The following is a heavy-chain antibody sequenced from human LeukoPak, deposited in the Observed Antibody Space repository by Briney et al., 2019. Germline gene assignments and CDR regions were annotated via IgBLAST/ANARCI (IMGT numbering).Heavy chain of an antibody. CDR3: ARSSAVWLQFDF. V-gene: IGHV4-39*07. J-gene: IGHJ4*02. D-gene: IGHD5-24*01. Sequence: SETLSLTCTVSGGSISSTSYYWGWIRQTPGKGLEWIGSMHFSRSTFYNPSLKSRVAISVDKSKNQFSLKLTSVTATDTAVYYCARSSAVWLQFDFWGQGALVTVSS. CDR1: GGSISSTSYY. CDR2: MHFSRST.